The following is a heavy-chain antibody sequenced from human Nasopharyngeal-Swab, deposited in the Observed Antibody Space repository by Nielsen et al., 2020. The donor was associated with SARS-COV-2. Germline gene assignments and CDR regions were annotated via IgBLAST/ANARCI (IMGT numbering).Heavy chain of an antibody. D-gene: IGHD5-12*01. CDR1: GFTFSSYS. CDR2: ISSISSTI. CDR3: ARDTSVDIVLLYDGMDV. J-gene: IGHJ6*02. V-gene: IGHV3-48*01. Sequence: GGSLRLSLAASGFTFSSYSMNWVRQAPGKGLEWVSYISSISSTIYYADSVKGRFTISRDSSKNTLYLQMNSLRAEDTAVYYCARDTSVDIVLLYDGMDVWGQGTTVTVSS.